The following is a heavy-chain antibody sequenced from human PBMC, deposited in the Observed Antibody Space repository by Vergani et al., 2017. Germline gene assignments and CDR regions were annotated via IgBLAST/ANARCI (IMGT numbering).Heavy chain of an antibody. CDR3: AKDLAGYYDDYGMDV. V-gene: IGHV3-30*18. J-gene: IGHJ6*02. Sequence: QVQLVESGGGVVQPGRSLRLSCAASGFTFSSYVMHWVRQAPGKGLEWVAVISYDGSNKYYADSVKGRFTISRDNSKNTLYLQMNSLRAEDTAVYYCAKDLAGYYDDYGMDVWGQGTTVTVSS. CDR1: GFTFSSYV. CDR2: ISYDGSNK.